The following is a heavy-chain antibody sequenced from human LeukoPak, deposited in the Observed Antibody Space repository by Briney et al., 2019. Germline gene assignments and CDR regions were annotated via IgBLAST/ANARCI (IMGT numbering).Heavy chain of an antibody. Sequence: PSETLSLTCNVSGGSISSHYWSWIRQPPGKGLEWIGYIYYSGSTNYNPSLKSRVTISVDTSKNQFSLKLSSVTAADTAVYYCARLMTAARTVDYWGQGTLVTVSS. CDR3: ARLMTAARTVDY. CDR1: GGSISSHY. V-gene: IGHV4-59*11. CDR2: IYYSGST. J-gene: IGHJ4*02. D-gene: IGHD6-6*01.